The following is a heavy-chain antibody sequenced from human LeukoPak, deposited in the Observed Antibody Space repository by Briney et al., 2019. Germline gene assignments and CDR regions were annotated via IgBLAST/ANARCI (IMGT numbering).Heavy chain of an antibody. V-gene: IGHV3-33*01. CDR2: IWYDGSNK. CDR1: GFTFSSYG. CDR3: ARVGASSGRYYFDC. J-gene: IGHJ4*02. D-gene: IGHD6-19*01. Sequence: GRSLRLSCAASGFTFSSYGMHWVRQAPGKGLEWVAVIWYDGSNKYYADSVKGRFTISRDNSKNTLYLQMNSLRAEDTAVYYCARVGASSGRYYFDCWGQGTLVTVSS.